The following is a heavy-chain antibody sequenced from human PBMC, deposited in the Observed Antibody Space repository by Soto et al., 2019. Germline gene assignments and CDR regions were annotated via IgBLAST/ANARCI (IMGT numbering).Heavy chain of an antibody. J-gene: IGHJ4*02. V-gene: IGHV3-33*01. Sequence: GGSLRLSCAASGFTLSRYGMHWVRQAPGKGLEWVAVIWFDGSNKNYADSVKGRFTVSKDNSKNTLYLQMDGLGAEDTAVYYCARAYDTSGYPYFDYWGQGTLVTVSS. CDR2: IWFDGSNK. CDR3: ARAYDTSGYPYFDY. CDR1: GFTLSRYG. D-gene: IGHD3-22*01.